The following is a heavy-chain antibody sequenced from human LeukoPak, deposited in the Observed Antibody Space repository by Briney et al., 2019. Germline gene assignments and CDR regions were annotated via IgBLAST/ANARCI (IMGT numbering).Heavy chain of an antibody. CDR1: GGSISSYY. D-gene: IGHD3-10*01. Sequence: SETLSLTCTVSGGSISSYYWSWIRQPPGKGLEWIGYIYYTGSTDYNPSLKSRVTMSVDTSKNQFSLKLSFVTAADTAVYSCARGSVRGEFDPWGQGTLVTVSS. V-gene: IGHV4-59*01. CDR2: IYYTGST. CDR3: ARGSVRGEFDP. J-gene: IGHJ5*02.